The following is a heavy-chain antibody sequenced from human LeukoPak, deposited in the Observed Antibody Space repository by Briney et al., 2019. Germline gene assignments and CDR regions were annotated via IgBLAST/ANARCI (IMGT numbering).Heavy chain of an antibody. J-gene: IGHJ4*02. V-gene: IGHV3-48*02. D-gene: IGHD6-13*01. CDR2: ISSSTGTI. Sequence: PGGSLRLSCAASGFPFSSFGMNWVRQAPGKGLKWVSYISSSTGTIYYADSVKGRFTISRDNAKNSLYLQMNSLRDEDTAVYYCARPLSYSSSAALGYWGQGTLVTVSS. CDR1: GFPFSSFG. CDR3: ARPLSYSSSAALGY.